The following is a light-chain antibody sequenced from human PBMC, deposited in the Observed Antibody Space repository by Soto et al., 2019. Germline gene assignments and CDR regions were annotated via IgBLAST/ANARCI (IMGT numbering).Light chain of an antibody. CDR2: AAS. V-gene: IGKV1-39*01. Sequence: DVQMTQSPSSLSASVGDRVTITCRASQSISIFLNWYLQKPGKAPKLLIYAASSLQGGVPSRFNGSGSGTDFTLTVSSLQPEDFATYYCQQTYMTPWTFGQGTKVEIK. CDR1: QSISIF. CDR3: QQTYMTPWT. J-gene: IGKJ1*01.